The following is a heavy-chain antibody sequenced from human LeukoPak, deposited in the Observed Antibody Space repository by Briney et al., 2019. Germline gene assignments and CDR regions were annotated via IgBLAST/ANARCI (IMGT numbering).Heavy chain of an antibody. D-gene: IGHD4-17*01. Sequence: PGGSLRISCAASGFTFSSYAMHWVRQAPGKGLEWVAVISYDGNNKYYADSVKGRFTISRDNSKNTLYLQMNSLRAEDTAVYYCARGTPYDYGDYPPYYFDHWGQGTLVTASS. J-gene: IGHJ4*02. CDR2: ISYDGNNK. V-gene: IGHV3-30*04. CDR3: ARGTPYDYGDYPPYYFDH. CDR1: GFTFSSYA.